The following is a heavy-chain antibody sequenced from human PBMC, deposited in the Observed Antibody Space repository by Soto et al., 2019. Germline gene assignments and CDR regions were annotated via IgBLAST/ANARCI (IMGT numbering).Heavy chain of an antibody. CDR3: AGTSTSIAVAGYFDY. J-gene: IGHJ4*02. CDR2: IYYSGST. V-gene: IGHV4-31*03. Sequence: SETLSLTCTVSGGSISSGGYYWSWIRQHPGKGLEWIGYIYYSGSTYYNPSLKSRVTISVDTSKNQFSLKLSSVTAADTAVYYCAGTSTSIAVAGYFDYWGQGTLVTVSS. CDR1: GGSISSGGYY. D-gene: IGHD6-19*01.